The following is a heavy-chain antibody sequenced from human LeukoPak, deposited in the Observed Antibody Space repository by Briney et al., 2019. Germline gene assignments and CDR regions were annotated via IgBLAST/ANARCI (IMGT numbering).Heavy chain of an antibody. J-gene: IGHJ6*03. CDR1: GGSFSGYY. Sequence: SETLSLTCAVYGGSFSGYYWSWIRQPPGKGLEWIGEINHSGSTNYNPSLKSRVTISVDTPKNQFSLKLSSVTAADTAMYYCARGPRIAAAGSGYYYYYYYMDVWGKGITVTVSS. CDR3: ARGPRIAAAGSGYYYYYYYMDV. V-gene: IGHV4-34*01. CDR2: INHSGST. D-gene: IGHD6-13*01.